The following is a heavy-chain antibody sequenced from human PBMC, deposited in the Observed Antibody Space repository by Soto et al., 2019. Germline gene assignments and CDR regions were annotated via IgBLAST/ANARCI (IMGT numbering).Heavy chain of an antibody. Sequence: PSETLPLTCTVSADPLTRNSYFWAWFRQPPGKGLEWIGSIYYSGSTNYISSLHSRVALSLDTSEHQFSLNLRSVTAVPTAVYFSARLTHRLDWRVSYCDQRSLVGVSP. CDR3: ARLTHRLDWRVSY. D-gene: IGHD1-1*01. J-gene: IGHJ4*02. CDR1: ADPLTRNSYF. V-gene: IGHV4-61*05. CDR2: IYYSGST.